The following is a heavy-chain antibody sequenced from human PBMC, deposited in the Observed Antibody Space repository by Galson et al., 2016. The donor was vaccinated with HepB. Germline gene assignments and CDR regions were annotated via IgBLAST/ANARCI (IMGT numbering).Heavy chain of an antibody. J-gene: IGHJ6*02. CDR2: IWYDGSNK. V-gene: IGHV3-33*01. Sequence: SLRLSCAASGFIFSRNGMHWVRQAPGKGLEWVAFIWYDGSNKFYADSVKGRFTISRDNSKNTVSLQMNSLRAEDTALYYCARDRQVVDDLWVGRYGMDVWGQVTTVTVSS. CDR3: ARDRQVVDDLWVGRYGMDV. D-gene: IGHD6-6*01. CDR1: GFIFSRNG.